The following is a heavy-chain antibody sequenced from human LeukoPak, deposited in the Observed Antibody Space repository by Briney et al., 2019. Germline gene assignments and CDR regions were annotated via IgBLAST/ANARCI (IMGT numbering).Heavy chain of an antibody. CDR2: MNPNSGNT. J-gene: IGHJ4*02. CDR3: ARGAAAGTSDFDY. Sequence: GASVKVSCKASGYTFTSYDINWVRQATGQGLEWMGWMNPNSGNTGYARKFQGRVTITRNTSISTAYMELSSLRSEDTAVYYCARGAAAGTSDFDYWGQGTLVTVSS. D-gene: IGHD6-13*01. V-gene: IGHV1-8*03. CDR1: GYTFTSYD.